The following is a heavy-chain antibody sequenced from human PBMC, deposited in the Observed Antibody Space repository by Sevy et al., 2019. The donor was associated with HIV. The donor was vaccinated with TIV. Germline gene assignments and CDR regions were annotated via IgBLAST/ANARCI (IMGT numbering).Heavy chain of an antibody. V-gene: IGHV3-15*01. Sequence: GGSLRLSCAVSEFTFNNAWISWVRQAPGKGLEWVGRIKTKTDGGTTDYAAPVKGRFTISRDDSKNTLYLQMNSLKIEDTAVYYCASETYCSSTTCPRSFDYWGQGTLVTVSS. D-gene: IGHD2-2*01. CDR2: IKTKTDGGTT. CDR3: ASETYCSSTTCPRSFDY. CDR1: EFTFNNAW. J-gene: IGHJ4*02.